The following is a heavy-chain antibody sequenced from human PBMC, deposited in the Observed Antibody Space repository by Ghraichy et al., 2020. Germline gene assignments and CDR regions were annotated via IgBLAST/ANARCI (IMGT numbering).Heavy chain of an antibody. CDR2: IYHTGST. J-gene: IGHJ6*02. CDR3: ARDMRYYGSGTYLLHGMDR. D-gene: IGHD3-10*01. CDR1: GGSISNSNR. Sequence: SETLSLTCTVSGGSISNSNRGSWVSQPPGKGLEWIGDIYHTGSTDFNQSLTSRVTISVAKYKNYFSLKVTSVTAADTAVYYCARDMRYYGSGTYLLHGMDRWSQCSTVTFSS. V-gene: IGHV4-4*02.